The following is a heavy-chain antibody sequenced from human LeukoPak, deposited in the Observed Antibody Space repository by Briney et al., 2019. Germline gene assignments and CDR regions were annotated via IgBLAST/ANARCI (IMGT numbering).Heavy chain of an antibody. CDR2: ISGSGGST. J-gene: IGHJ4*02. CDR3: ARDRTDYYDSSGHPGHYFDY. V-gene: IGHV3-23*01. D-gene: IGHD3-22*01. Sequence: GGSLRLSCAASGFTFSSYGMSWVRQAPGKGLEWVSAISGSGGSTYYADSVKGRFTISRDNSKNTLYLQMNSLRAEDTALYYCARDRTDYYDSSGHPGHYFDYWGQGTLVTVSS. CDR1: GFTFSSYG.